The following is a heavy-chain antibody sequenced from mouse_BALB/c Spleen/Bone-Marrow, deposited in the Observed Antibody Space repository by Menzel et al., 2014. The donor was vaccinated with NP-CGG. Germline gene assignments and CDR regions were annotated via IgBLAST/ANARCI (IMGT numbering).Heavy chain of an antibody. V-gene: IGHV1S56*01. J-gene: IGHJ4*01. D-gene: IGHD2-10*01. CDR2: IFPGDGST. Sequence: QVQLQQPGAELVKPGASVKLSCKASGYTFTSYDINWVRQRPEQGLKGIGWIFPGDGSTKYNEKFKGKATLTTDKSSSTAYMQLSRLTSEDSAVYFCASYYEGVMDYWGQGTSVTVSS. CDR3: ASYYEGVMDY. CDR1: GYTFTSYD.